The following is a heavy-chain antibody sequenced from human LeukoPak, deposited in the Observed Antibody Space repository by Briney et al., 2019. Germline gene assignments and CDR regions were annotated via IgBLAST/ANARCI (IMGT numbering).Heavy chain of an antibody. CDR2: IYHSGST. CDR3: ALVGDYYYGMDV. CDR1: GGSISSSNW. Sequence: PSETLSLTCAVSGGSISSSNWWSWVRQPPGKGLEWIGEIYHSGSTNYNPSLKSRVTISVDKSKNQFSLKLSSVTAADTAAYYCALVGDYYYGMDVWGQGTTVTVSS. V-gene: IGHV4-4*02. J-gene: IGHJ6*02. D-gene: IGHD1-26*01.